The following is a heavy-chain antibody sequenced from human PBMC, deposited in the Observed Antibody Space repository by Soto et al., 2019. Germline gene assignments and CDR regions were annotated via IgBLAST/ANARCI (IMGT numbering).Heavy chain of an antibody. Sequence: GGSLRLSCAAPGFTFSNYAMTWVRQGPGKGLEWVSAISGSGGSASYADSVKGRFTISRDNSKNTLYLQMNSLRADDSSVYYCAKDPYAGVLVPVAIGFDPWGPGTLVTVSS. CDR3: AKDPYAGVLVPVAIGFDP. D-gene: IGHD2-2*01. CDR2: ISGSGGSA. CDR1: GFTFSNYA. J-gene: IGHJ5*02. V-gene: IGHV3-23*01.